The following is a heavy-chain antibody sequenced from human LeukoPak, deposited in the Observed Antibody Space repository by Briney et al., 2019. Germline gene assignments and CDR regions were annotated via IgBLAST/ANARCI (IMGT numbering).Heavy chain of an antibody. CDR1: GYTFTGYY. D-gene: IGHD3-22*01. CDR3: ARGYYYDSSGYYNWFDP. J-gene: IGHJ5*02. Sequence: ASVKVSCKASGYTFTGYYIHWVRQAPGQGLEWMGWISAYNGNTNYAQKLQGRVTMTTDTSTSTAYMELRSLRSDDTAVYYCARGYYYDSSGYYNWFDPWGQGTLVTVSS. CDR2: ISAYNGNT. V-gene: IGHV1-18*04.